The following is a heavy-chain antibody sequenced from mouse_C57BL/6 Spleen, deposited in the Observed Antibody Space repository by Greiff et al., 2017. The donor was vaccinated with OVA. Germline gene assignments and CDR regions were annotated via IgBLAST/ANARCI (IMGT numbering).Heavy chain of an antibody. V-gene: IGHV1-61*01. Sequence: VQLQQPGAELVRPGSSVKLSCKASGYTFTSYWMDWVKQRPGQGLEWIGNIYPSDSETHYNQKFKDKATLTVDKSSSTAYMPLSSLTSEDSAVYYCAREDGSYYFDYWGQGTTLTVSS. CDR1: GYTFTSYW. CDR3: AREDGSYYFDY. D-gene: IGHD2-3*01. CDR2: IYPSDSET. J-gene: IGHJ2*01.